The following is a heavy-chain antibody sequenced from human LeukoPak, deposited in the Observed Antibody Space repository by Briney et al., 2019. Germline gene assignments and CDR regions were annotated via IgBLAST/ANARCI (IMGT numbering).Heavy chain of an antibody. V-gene: IGHV3-48*01. CDR1: GFTFSSYS. J-gene: IGHJ4*02. CDR3: ARDSAGYTAAATDY. Sequence: PGGSLRLSCAASGFTFSSYSMNWVRQAPGKGLERVSYISSSSGAIYYADSVKGRFTISRDNAKNSLYLQMNSLRAEDTAVYYCARDSAGYTAAATDYWGQGTLVTVSS. CDR2: ISSSSGAI. D-gene: IGHD6-13*01.